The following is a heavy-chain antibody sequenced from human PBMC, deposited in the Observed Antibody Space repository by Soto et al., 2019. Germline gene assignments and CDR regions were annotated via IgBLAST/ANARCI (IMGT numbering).Heavy chain of an antibody. J-gene: IGHJ5*02. V-gene: IGHV1-69*04. D-gene: IGHD3-10*01. CDR1: GGTFSSYT. CDR3: ARDGGEVRGVTWFDP. CDR2: IIPILGIA. Sequence: ASVKVSCKASGGTFSSYTISWVRQAPGQGLEWMGRIIPILGIANYAQKFQGRVTITADKSTSTAYMELSSLRSEDTAVYYCARDGGEVRGVTWFDPWGQGTLVTVSS.